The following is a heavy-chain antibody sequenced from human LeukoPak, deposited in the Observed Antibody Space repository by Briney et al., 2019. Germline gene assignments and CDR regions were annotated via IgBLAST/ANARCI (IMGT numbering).Heavy chain of an antibody. CDR3: ARVLNYYDSSGYYFSY. D-gene: IGHD3-22*01. CDR1: GFTFSSYA. J-gene: IGHJ4*02. CDR2: ISYEGNNK. V-gene: IGHV3-30-3*01. Sequence: PGRSLRLSCAASGFTFSSYAMHWVRQAPGKGLEWVAVISYEGNNKYYADSVKGRFTIARDNSKNTMYLQMNSLRVEDTAVYYCARVLNYYDSSGYYFSYWGQGTLVTVSS.